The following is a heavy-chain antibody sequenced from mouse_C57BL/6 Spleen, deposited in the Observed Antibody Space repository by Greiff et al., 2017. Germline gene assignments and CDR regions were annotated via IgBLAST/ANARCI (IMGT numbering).Heavy chain of an antibody. V-gene: IGHV1-15*01. J-gene: IGHJ4*01. CDR1: GYTFTDYE. CDR2: IDPETGGT. Sequence: QVQLQQSGAELVRPGASVTLSCKASGYTFTDYEMHWVKQTPVHGLEWIGAIDPETGGTAYNQKFKGKAILTADKSSSTAYMELRSLTSEDSAVYYCRYYGNYYALDYWGQGTSVTVSA. D-gene: IGHD1-1*01. CDR3: RYYGNYYALDY.